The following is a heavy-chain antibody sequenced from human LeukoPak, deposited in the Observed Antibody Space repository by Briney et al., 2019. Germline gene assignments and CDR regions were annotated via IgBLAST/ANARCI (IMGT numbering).Heavy chain of an antibody. D-gene: IGHD1-26*01. Sequence: TLSLTCTVSGGSISSSSYYWGWIRQPPGKGLEWIGSIYYSGSTYYNPSLKSRVTISVDTSKNQFSLKLSSVTAADTAVYYCARDTGVGAPGRYYFDYWGQGTLVTVSS. CDR2: IYYSGST. CDR1: GGSISSSSYY. J-gene: IGHJ4*02. CDR3: ARDTGVGAPGRYYFDY. V-gene: IGHV4-39*07.